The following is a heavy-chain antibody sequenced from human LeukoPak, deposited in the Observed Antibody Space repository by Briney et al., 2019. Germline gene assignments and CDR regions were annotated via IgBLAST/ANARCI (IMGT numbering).Heavy chain of an antibody. V-gene: IGHV4-34*01. CDR1: GGSFSGYY. J-gene: IGHJ4*02. D-gene: IGHD1-26*01. Sequence: SETLSFTCAVYGGSFSGYYWSWIRQPPGKGLEWIGEINHSGSTNYNPSLKSRVTISVDTSKNQFSLKLSSVTAADTAVYYCARGRAGATWVVRQFDYWGQGTLVTVSS. CDR2: INHSGST. CDR3: ARGRAGATWVVRQFDY.